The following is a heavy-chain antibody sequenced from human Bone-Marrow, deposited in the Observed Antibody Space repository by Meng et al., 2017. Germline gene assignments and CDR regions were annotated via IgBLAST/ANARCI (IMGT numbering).Heavy chain of an antibody. J-gene: IGHJ3*02. D-gene: IGHD2-15*01. CDR2: IYYSGIT. Sequence: SETLSLTCTVSGGSITSSSYYWSWIRQPPGKGLEWIGYIYYSGITNYNPPLRSRVTISVDTSKTQFSLRLTFVTAADTALYYCARAPTYCSGGSCYSGGAFDIWGQGAMVTVSS. V-gene: IGHV4-61*01. CDR1: GGSITSSSYY. CDR3: ARAPTYCSGGSCYSGGAFDI.